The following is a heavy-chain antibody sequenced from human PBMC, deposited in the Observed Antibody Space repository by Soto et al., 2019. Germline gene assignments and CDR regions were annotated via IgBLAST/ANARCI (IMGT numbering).Heavy chain of an antibody. CDR2: VHYSGNT. CDR1: GYSISSGYQ. J-gene: IGHJ5*02. V-gene: IGHV4-38-2*02. CDR3: ARQDRVVAEGRWFDP. Sequence: PSETLSLTCTVSGYSISSGYQLAWMRQPRGKGLEWLGSVHYSGNTYYNPSLKSRLTISVDKSKNQFSLNLSSVTAADTAVYYCARQDRVVAEGRWFDPWGQGTLVTVSS. D-gene: IGHD2-15*01.